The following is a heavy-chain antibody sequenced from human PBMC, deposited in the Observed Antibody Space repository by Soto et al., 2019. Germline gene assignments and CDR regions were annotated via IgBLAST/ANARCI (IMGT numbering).Heavy chain of an antibody. Sequence: SETLSLTCTVSGGSISSYYWSWIRQPPGKGLEWIGYIYYSVSTNYNPSLKSRVTISVDTSKNQFSLKLSSVTAADTAVYYCARLYYDSSSYYYFDDWGQGTLVTVSS. CDR1: GGSISSYY. CDR3: ARLYYDSSSYYYFDD. CDR2: IYYSVST. J-gene: IGHJ4*02. D-gene: IGHD3-22*01. V-gene: IGHV4-59*08.